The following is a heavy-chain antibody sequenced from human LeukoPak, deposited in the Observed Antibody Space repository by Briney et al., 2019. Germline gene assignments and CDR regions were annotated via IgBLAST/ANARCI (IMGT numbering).Heavy chain of an antibody. CDR2: INSVGSYT. J-gene: IGHJ6*02. CDR1: GFTISSYW. D-gene: IGHD2-2*01. Sequence: GGSLRLSCAVSGFTISSYWMHWVRQAPGKGLVWVSRINSVGSYTNYADSVKGRFTISRDNGKNTLYLQMNSLRAADTAVYYCARGYCSNTSCNYYYAMDVWGQGTTVTVSS. V-gene: IGHV3-74*01. CDR3: ARGYCSNTSCNYYYAMDV.